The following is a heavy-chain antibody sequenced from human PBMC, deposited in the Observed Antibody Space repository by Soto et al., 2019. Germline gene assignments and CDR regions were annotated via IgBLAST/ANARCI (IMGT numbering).Heavy chain of an antibody. CDR1: GYTFTSYA. CDR2: INAGNGNT. J-gene: IGHJ6*02. V-gene: IGHV1-3*01. Sequence: ASVKVSCKASGYTFTSYAMHWVRQAPGQRLEWMGWINAGNGNTKYSQKFQGRVTITRDTSASTAYMELSSLRSEDTAVYYCARGRDSSSSGVSYYYYGMDVWGQGTTATVSS. CDR3: ARGRDSSSSGVSYYYYGMDV. D-gene: IGHD6-6*01.